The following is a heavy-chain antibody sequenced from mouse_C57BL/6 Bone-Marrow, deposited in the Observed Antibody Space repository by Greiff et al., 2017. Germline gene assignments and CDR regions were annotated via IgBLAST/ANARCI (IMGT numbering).Heavy chain of an antibody. CDR3: AREGLLRSLAMDY. V-gene: IGHV1-50*01. CDR2: IDPSDSYT. Sequence: QVQLQQPGAELVKPGASVKLSCKASGYTFTSYWMQWVKQRPGQSLEWIGEIDPSDSYTNYNQKFKGKATLTVDTSSSTAYMQLSSLTSEDSAVYYCAREGLLRSLAMDYWGQGTSVTVSS. D-gene: IGHD1-1*01. CDR1: GYTFTSYW. J-gene: IGHJ4*01.